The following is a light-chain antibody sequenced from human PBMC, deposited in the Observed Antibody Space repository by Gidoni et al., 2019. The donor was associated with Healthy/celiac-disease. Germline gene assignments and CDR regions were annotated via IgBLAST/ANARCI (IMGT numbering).Light chain of an antibody. CDR3: MQALQTPWT. Sequence: DIVMTQSPLSLPVTPGAPASISCRSSQSLLHGNGYNYLDWYLQKPGQSPQLLIYLGSNRASGVPDRFSGSGSGTDFTLKISRVEAEDVGVYYCMQALQTPWTFXQXTKVEIK. V-gene: IGKV2-28*01. CDR2: LGS. J-gene: IGKJ1*01. CDR1: QSLLHGNGYNY.